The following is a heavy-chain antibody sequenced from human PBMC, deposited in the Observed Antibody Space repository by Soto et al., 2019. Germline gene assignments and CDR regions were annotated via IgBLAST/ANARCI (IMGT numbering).Heavy chain of an antibody. CDR3: ARGLITGGHYSGGWYYFDS. D-gene: IGHD6-19*01. J-gene: IGHJ4*02. Sequence: ASVKVSCKASGYTFTSYAMHWVRQAPGQRLEWMGWINAGNGNTKYSQKFQGRVTITRDTSASTAYMELSSLRSDDTAVYYCARGLITGGHYSGGWYYFDSWGQGTQVTVSS. CDR1: GYTFTSYA. V-gene: IGHV1-3*01. CDR2: INAGNGNT.